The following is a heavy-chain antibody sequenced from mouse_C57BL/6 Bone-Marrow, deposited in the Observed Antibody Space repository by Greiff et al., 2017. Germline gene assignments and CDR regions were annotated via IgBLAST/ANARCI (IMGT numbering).Heavy chain of an antibody. Sequence: VKLVESGPGILQSSQTLSLTCSFSGFSMSTSGLGVSWIRQPSGQGLEWLAHIYWDDDKRSPPSLQSRLTNSKDTSRNQVFLKITSVDTAETATYYCARRAPRGGYAMDYWGQGTSVTVSS. CDR3: ARRAPRGGYAMDY. CDR2: IYWDDDK. J-gene: IGHJ4*01. V-gene: IGHV8-12*01. CDR1: GFSMSTSGLG.